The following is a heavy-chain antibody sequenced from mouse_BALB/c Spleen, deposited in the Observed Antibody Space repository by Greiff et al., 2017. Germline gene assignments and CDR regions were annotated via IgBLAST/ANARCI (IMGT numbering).Heavy chain of an antibody. Sequence: EVQVVESGGGLVKPGGSLKLSCAASGFAFSSYDMSWVRQTPEKRLEWVAYISSGGGSTYYPDTVKGRFTISRDNAKNTLYLQMSSLKSEDTAMYYCARDRYDELFDYWGQGTTLTVSS. J-gene: IGHJ2*01. V-gene: IGHV5-12-1*01. D-gene: IGHD2-14*01. CDR2: ISSGGGST. CDR3: ARDRYDELFDY. CDR1: GFAFSSYD.